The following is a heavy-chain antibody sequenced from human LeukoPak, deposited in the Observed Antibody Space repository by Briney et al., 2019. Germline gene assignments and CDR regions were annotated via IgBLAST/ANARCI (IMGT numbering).Heavy chain of an antibody. CDR1: GYTFTGYY. V-gene: IGHV1-2*02. CDR2: INPNSGGT. D-gene: IGHD6-19*01. Sequence: ASVKVSCKASGYTFTGYYMHWVRQAPGQGLEWVGWINPNSGGTNYAQKFQGRVTMTRDTSISTAYMELSRLRSDDTAVYYCVRDRGSSGWYRGFALDYWGQGTLVTVSS. J-gene: IGHJ4*02. CDR3: VRDRGSSGWYRGFALDY.